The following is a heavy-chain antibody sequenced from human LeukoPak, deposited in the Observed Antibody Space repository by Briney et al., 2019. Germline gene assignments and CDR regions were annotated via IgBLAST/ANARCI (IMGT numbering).Heavy chain of an antibody. Sequence: GGSLRLSCAASGFNVANHAMSGVRQTAGKGLEWVSAISGGGDITYYADPVKGRFNISRDNSKHTLFLQMHSLRPGDTAVYYCVREDTPATANYWGQGTLVTISS. J-gene: IGHJ4*02. CDR1: GFNVANHA. V-gene: IGHV3-23*01. D-gene: IGHD2-15*01. CDR2: ISGGGDIT. CDR3: VREDTPATANY.